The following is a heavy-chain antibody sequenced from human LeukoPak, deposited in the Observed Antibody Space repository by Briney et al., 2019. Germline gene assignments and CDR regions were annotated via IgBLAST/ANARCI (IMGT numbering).Heavy chain of an antibody. V-gene: IGHV4-34*01. Sequence: SETLSLTCAVYGGSFSGYYWSWIRQPPGKGLEWIGEINHSGSTNYNPSLKSRVTISVDTSKNQFSLKLSSVTAADTAVYYCARKYQLGYSYAPIRYSDYWGQGTLVTVSS. D-gene: IGHD5-18*01. CDR1: GGSFSGYY. CDR3: ARKYQLGYSYAPIRYSDY. J-gene: IGHJ4*02. CDR2: INHSGST.